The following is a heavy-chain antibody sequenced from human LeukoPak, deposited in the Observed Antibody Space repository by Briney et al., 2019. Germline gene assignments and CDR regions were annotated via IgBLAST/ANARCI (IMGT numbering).Heavy chain of an antibody. J-gene: IGHJ4*02. CDR3: ARGATVATMYSPFDY. CDR1: GYTFTSYG. D-gene: IGHD5-12*01. CDR2: IIPIFGTA. Sequence: SVKVSCKASGYTFTSYGISWVRQAPGQGLEWMGGIIPIFGTANYAQKFQGRVTITADESTSTAYMELSSLRSEDTAVYYCARGATVATMYSPFDYWGQGTLVTVSS. V-gene: IGHV1-69*13.